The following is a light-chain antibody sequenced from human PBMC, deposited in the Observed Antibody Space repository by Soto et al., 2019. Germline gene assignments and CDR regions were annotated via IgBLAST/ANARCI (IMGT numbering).Light chain of an antibody. CDR2: QDS. V-gene: IGLV3-1*01. CDR1: KLGDKY. J-gene: IGLJ2*01. CDR3: QAWDSNTVV. Sequence: SYELTQPPSVSVSPGQTANITCSGDKLGDKYACWYQQKPGQSPFLVIYQDSKRPSGIPERFSGSNSGNTATLTISGTQAMDEADYYCQAWDSNTVVFGGGTKLTVL.